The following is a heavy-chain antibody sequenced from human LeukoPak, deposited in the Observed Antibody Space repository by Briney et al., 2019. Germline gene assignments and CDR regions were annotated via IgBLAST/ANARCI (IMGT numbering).Heavy chain of an antibody. CDR2: IYHSGST. D-gene: IGHD2-2*01. CDR3: ARAVAVPADFDY. J-gene: IGHJ4*02. CDR1: GGSISSGGYS. Sequence: SQTLSLTCAVSGGSISSGGYSWSWIRQPPGKGLEWIGYIYHSGSTYYNPSLKSRVTISVDTSKNQYSLKLSSVTAADTAVYYCARAVAVPADFDYWGQGTLVTVSS. V-gene: IGHV4-30-2*01.